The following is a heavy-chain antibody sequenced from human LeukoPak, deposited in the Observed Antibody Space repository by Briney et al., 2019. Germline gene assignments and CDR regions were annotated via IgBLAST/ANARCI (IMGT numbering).Heavy chain of an antibody. J-gene: IGHJ4*02. V-gene: IGHV3-7*01. CDR2: IKQGGSEK. D-gene: IGHD6-19*01. CDR3: AKGSGWLIDH. Sequence: GGSLRLSCAASGSTFSNYWMHWVRQAPGRGLEYVANIKQGGSEKLYVDSVRGRFNISSDHAKNSPSLQMNSLRAEDTAVYYCAKGSGWLIDHWGQGTVVTVSS. CDR1: GSTFSNYW.